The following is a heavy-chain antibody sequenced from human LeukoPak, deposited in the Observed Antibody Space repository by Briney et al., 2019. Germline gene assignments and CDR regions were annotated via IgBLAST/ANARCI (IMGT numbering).Heavy chain of an antibody. V-gene: IGHV4-30-2*01. CDR3: ARSPQTNAARLGGGVRGGPDY. CDR2: IYHSGST. CDR1: GGSISSGGYS. Sequence: SETLSLTCAVSGGSISSGGYSWSWIRQPPGRGLEWIGYIYHSGSTSYNPSLKSRVTISVDRSKNQFSLKLSSVTAADTAVYYCARSPQTNAARLGGGVRGGPDYWGQGTLVTVSS. J-gene: IGHJ4*02. D-gene: IGHD6-6*01.